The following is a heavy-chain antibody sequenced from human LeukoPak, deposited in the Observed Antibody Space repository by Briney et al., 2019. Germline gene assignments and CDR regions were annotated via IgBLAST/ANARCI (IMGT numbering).Heavy chain of an antibody. CDR2: IYYSGST. CDR3: ARDDWGHGGRLDAFDI. D-gene: IGHD3-9*01. V-gene: IGHV4-59*01. Sequence: SETLSLTCTVSGGSISSYYWSWIRQPPGKGLEWIGYIYYSGSTNYNPSLKSRATISVDTSKNQFSLKLSSVTAADTAVYYCARDDWGHGGRLDAFDIWGQGTMVTVSS. CDR1: GGSISSYY. J-gene: IGHJ3*02.